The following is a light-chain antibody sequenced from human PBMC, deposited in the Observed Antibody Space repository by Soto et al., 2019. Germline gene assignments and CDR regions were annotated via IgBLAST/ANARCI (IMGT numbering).Light chain of an antibody. Sequence: DFVMTQTTLSSPVTLGQPASISCRSSQSLVHSDGHSYLSWLHQRPGQPPRLLIYMISNRFSGVTYRFRGSGAGTDFTLKISRVEPEDVGFYYCRQAPQPYTFGQGTKLEIK. V-gene: IGKV2-24*01. CDR3: RQAPQPYT. CDR1: QSLVHSDGHSY. CDR2: MIS. J-gene: IGKJ2*01.